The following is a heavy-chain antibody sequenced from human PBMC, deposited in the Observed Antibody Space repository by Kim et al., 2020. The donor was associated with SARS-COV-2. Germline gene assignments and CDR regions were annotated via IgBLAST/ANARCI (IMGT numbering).Heavy chain of an antibody. J-gene: IGHJ4*02. Sequence: YADSVKGRFTISRDNSKNTLYLQMNSLRAEDTAVYYCASSYYDSSGQLDYWGQGTLVTVSS. V-gene: IGHV3-66*01. CDR3: ASSYYDSSGQLDY. D-gene: IGHD3-22*01.